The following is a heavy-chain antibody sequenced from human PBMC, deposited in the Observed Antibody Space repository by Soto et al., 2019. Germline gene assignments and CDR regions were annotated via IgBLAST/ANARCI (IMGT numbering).Heavy chain of an antibody. CDR3: ARWDPNYYDSSGYYDY. CDR2: IIPIFGTA. J-gene: IGHJ4*02. V-gene: IGHV1-69*13. Sequence: ASVKVSCKASGGTFSSYAISWVRQAPGQGLEWMGGIIPIFGTANYAQKFQGRVTITADESTSTAYMELSSLRSEDTAVYYCARWDPNYYDSSGYYDYWGQGTLVTVSS. CDR1: GGTFSSYA. D-gene: IGHD3-22*01.